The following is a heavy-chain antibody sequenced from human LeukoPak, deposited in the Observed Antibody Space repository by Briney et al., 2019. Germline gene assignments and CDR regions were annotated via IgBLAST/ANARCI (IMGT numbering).Heavy chain of an antibody. J-gene: IGHJ4*02. CDR3: ARDQYYGGELDY. D-gene: IGHD2/OR15-2a*01. CDR2: IYYSGST. CDR1: GGSISSGGYY. V-gene: IGHV4-31*03. Sequence: PSQTLSLTCTVSGGSISSGGYYWSWIRQHPGKGLEWIGYIYYSGSTYYNPSLKSRVTISVDTSKNQFSLKLSSVTAADTAVYYCARDQYYGGELDYWGQGTLVTVSS.